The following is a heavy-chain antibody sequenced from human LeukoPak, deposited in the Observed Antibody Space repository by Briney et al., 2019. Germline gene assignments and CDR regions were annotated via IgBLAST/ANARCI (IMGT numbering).Heavy chain of an antibody. V-gene: IGHV3-74*01. J-gene: IGHJ6*02. D-gene: IGHD1-26*01. CDR2: INSDGSST. CDR3: ARVRSGSSAGNYGMDV. Sequence: GGSLRLSCAASGFTFSNYWMHWVRQAPGKGLVWVSRINSDGSSTTYADSVKGRFTISRDNAKNTLYVQMNSLRAEDTAVYYCARVRSGSSAGNYGMDVWGQGTTVTVSS. CDR1: GFTFSNYW.